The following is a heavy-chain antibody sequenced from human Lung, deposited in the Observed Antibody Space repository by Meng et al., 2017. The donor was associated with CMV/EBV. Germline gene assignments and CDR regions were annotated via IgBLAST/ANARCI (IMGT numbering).Heavy chain of an antibody. CDR1: GSTFRSYA. CDR3: VRSFAPYTSSWYGV. CDR2: ISYDGGKK. D-gene: IGHD6-13*01. J-gene: IGHJ4*02. Sequence: GESLKISCVASGSTFRSYAMHWVRQAPGKGLEWVAFISYDGGKKYYADSVKGRFTISRGNSNNTLYLQMSSLRADDTAVYYCVRSFAPYTSSWYGVWGQGTLVTVSS. V-gene: IGHV3-30-3*01.